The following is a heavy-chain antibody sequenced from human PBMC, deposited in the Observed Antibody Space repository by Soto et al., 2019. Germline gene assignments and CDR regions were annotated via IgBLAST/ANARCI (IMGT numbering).Heavy chain of an antibody. CDR2: MNPNSGNT. D-gene: IGHD3-3*01. Sequence: EASVKVSCKASGYTFTSYDINWVRQATGQGLEWMGWMNPNSGNTGYAQKFQGRVTMTRNTSISTAYIELSSLRSEDTAVYYCAAYYDFWSGPTVYGMDVWGQGTTVTAP. V-gene: IGHV1-8*01. CDR1: GYTFTSYD. CDR3: AAYYDFWSGPTVYGMDV. J-gene: IGHJ6*02.